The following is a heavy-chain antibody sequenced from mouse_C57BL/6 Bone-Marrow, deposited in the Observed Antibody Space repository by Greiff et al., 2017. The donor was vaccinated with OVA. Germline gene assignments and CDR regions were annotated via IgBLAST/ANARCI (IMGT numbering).Heavy chain of an antibody. CDR1: GFTFSSYA. V-gene: IGHV5-4*03. CDR2: ISDGGSYT. D-gene: IGHD1-1*02. Sequence: EVKLEESGGGLVKPGGSLKLSCAASGFTFSSYAMSWVRQTPEKRLEWVATISDGGSYTYYPDNVKGRFTISRDNAKNNLYLQMSHLKSEDTAMYYCARGVGYWYFDVWGTGTTVTVSS. J-gene: IGHJ1*03. CDR3: ARGVGYWYFDV.